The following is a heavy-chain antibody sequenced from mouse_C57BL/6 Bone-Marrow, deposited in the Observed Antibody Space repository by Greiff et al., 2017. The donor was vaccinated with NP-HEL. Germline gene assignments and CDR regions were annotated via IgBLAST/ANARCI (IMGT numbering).Heavy chain of an antibody. CDR1: GFTFSSYA. D-gene: IGHD2-3*01. V-gene: IGHV5-9-1*02. CDR2: ISSGGDYI. J-gene: IGHJ3*01. Sequence: EVKLVESGEGLVKPGGSLKLSCAASGFTFSSYAMSWVRQTPEKRLEWVAYISSGGDYIYYADPVQGRFTISRDNARNTLYLQMSSLKSEDTAMYYCTKIYDGLRGFAYWGQGTLVTVSA. CDR3: TKIYDGLRGFAY.